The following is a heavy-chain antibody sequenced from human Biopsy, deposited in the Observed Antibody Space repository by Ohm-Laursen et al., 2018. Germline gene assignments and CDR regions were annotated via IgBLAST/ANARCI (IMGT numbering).Heavy chain of an antibody. J-gene: IGHJ6*02. D-gene: IGHD6-13*01. CDR1: GFSLSARGMC. CDR2: VDWDDYK. Sequence: TQTLTLTCSFSGFSLSARGMCVSWIRQAPGKALEWLARVDWDDYKDYSASLQTKLSVSKDTSNDQVVLTVNNVDPADTATYYCARTPILIVSAGLVYRHRRHLQGMDVWGQGIAVTVS. CDR3: ARTPILIVSAGLVYRHRRHLQGMDV. V-gene: IGHV2-70*11.